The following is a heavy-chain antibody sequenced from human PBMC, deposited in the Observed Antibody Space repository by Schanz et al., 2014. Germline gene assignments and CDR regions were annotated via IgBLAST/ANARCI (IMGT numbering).Heavy chain of an antibody. J-gene: IGHJ6*03. V-gene: IGHV3-7*01. CDR2: IKQEGDEK. D-gene: IGHD2-8*01. CDR3: VRDRGFCANDICWLRYYMDV. Sequence: VQLVESGGGVVQPGRSLRLSCATSGLNFDYYGMNWVRQAPGKGLEWVASIKQEGDEKNYVDSVKGRFTISRDNAKNSLFLQMNSLRADDTAVYYCVRDRGFCANDICWLRYYMDVWGNGTTVTVSS. CDR1: GLNFDYYG.